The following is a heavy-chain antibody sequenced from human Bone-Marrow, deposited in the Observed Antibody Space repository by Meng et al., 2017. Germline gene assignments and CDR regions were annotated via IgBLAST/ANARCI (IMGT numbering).Heavy chain of an antibody. CDR1: GFTFSSYG. D-gene: IGHD2-21*02. CDR3: ARKSDLEFYYYYYGMDV. J-gene: IGHJ6*02. V-gene: IGHV3-33*01. Sequence: LSLTCAASGFTFSSYGMHWVRQAPGKGLEWVAVIWYDGSNKYYADSVKGRFTISRDNSKNTLYLQMNSLRAEDTAVYYCARKSDLEFYYYYYGMDVWGQGTTVTVSS. CDR2: IWYDGSNK.